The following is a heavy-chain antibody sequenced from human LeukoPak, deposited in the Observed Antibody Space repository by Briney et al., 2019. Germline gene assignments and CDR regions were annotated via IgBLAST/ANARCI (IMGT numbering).Heavy chain of an antibody. J-gene: IGHJ3*02. D-gene: IGHD2-15*01. V-gene: IGHV3-21*01. CDR2: ITRLRSDI. CDR1: GFTFSSYS. Sequence: GRSLRLVCAASGFTFSSYSMDSVRQAPGKGLEWVSSITRLRSDIYYAHSVWGRVTLSRENAKNALYLQMYRLRTADTDGYFWARAGYCSGGSCYDAFDIWGQGTMVTVSS. CDR3: ARAGYCSGGSCYDAFDI.